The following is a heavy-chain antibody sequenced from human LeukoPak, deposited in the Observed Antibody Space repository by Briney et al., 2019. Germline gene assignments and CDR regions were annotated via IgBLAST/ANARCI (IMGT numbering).Heavy chain of an antibody. V-gene: IGHV3-30-3*01. J-gene: IGHJ4*02. CDR3: ARGSNSGYSIDY. CDR1: GFTFSSYA. Sequence: PGRSLRLSCAASGFTFSSYAMHWVRQAPGKGLEWVAVISYDGSNKYYADSVKGRFTISRDNSKNTLYLQMNSLRAEDTAVYFCARGSNSGYSIDYWGQGTLVTVSS. D-gene: IGHD3-22*01. CDR2: ISYDGSNK.